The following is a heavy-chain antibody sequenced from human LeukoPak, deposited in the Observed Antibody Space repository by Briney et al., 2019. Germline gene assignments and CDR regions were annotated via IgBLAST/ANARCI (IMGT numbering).Heavy chain of an antibody. J-gene: IGHJ4*02. Sequence: GGSLRLSCAASGFTFSSYSMNWVRQAPGKGLEWVSYISSSSSAIYYADSVKGRFTISRDNAKNSLYLQMNSLKTEDTAVYYCTTVYRTAAGPANYWGQGTLVTVSS. CDR3: TTVYRTAAGPANY. CDR2: ISSSSSAI. V-gene: IGHV3-48*01. D-gene: IGHD6-13*01. CDR1: GFTFSSYS.